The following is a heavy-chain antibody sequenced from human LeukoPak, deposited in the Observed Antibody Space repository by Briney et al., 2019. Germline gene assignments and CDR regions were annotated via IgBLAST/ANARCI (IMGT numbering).Heavy chain of an antibody. J-gene: IGHJ6*03. CDR1: GGSISSGGYY. Sequence: SETLSLTCTVSGGSISSGGYYWSWIRQPPGKGLEWIGYIYHSGSTYYNPSLKSRVTISVDRSKNQFSLKLSSVTAADTAVYYCARVTVTNSNIYYYYYYMDVWGKGTTVTVSS. V-gene: IGHV4-30-2*01. CDR3: ARVTVTNSNIYYYYYYMDV. CDR2: IYHSGST. D-gene: IGHD4-17*01.